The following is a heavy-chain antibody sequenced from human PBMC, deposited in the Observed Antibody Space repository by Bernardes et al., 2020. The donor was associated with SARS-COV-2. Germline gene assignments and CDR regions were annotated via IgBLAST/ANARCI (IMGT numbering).Heavy chain of an antibody. V-gene: IGHV4-59*01. Sequence: SETLSLTCTVSGGSISSYYCSWIRQPPGKGLGWIGYIYYSGSTNYNPSLKSRVTISVATSKNQFSLKLSTVTAAVTAVYYCARVGDSSSLSYYYYYYYMDVWGKGTTVTVSS. CDR2: IYYSGST. CDR3: ARVGDSSSLSYYYYYYYMDV. D-gene: IGHD6-6*01. CDR1: GGSISSYY. J-gene: IGHJ6*03.